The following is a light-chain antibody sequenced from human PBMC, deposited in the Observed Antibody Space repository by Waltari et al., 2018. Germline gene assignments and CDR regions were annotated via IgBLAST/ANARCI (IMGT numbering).Light chain of an antibody. J-gene: IGLJ2*01. Sequence: SVSGAPGQGVTNIGAGSDVHWYQVLPGTTPKLLLYSNINRPSVVPDRFSGSKSGTSASLAITGLQAEDGADYYCQSYDSCLIAVVFGGGTKLTAL. CDR1: IGAGSD. V-gene: IGLV1-40*01. CDR3: QSYDSCLIAVV. CDR2: SNI.